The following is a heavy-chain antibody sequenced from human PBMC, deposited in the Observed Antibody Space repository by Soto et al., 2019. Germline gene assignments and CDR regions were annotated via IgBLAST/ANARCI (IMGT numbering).Heavy chain of an antibody. CDR2: INPNSGGK. CDR1: GYTFTGYY. J-gene: IGHJ6*02. CDR3: ARGGYYYYYGMDV. V-gene: IGHV1-2*04. Sequence: ASAKVSCKASGYTFTGYYMDWMRHAPGQGLEWMGWINPNSGGKRYQQKFQGWVTMTRDKSISTDYMQMSRMRSHDTAVYYCARGGYYYYYGMDVWGQGTTVTVSS.